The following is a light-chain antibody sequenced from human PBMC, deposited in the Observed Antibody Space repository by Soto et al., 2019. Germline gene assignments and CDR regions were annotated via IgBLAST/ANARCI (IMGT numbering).Light chain of an antibody. J-gene: IGKJ1*01. V-gene: IGKV3-20*01. CDR1: QSVSNDF. Sequence: EIVLTQSPGTLSLSPGESAALSCRASQSVSNDFVAWYQRKPGQAPRLLIYGASYRATDIPYRFTGSGSGTDFTLTITRLEPDDFEVYYCQQYGGSPPTFGQGTKVEVE. CDR2: GAS. CDR3: QQYGGSPPT.